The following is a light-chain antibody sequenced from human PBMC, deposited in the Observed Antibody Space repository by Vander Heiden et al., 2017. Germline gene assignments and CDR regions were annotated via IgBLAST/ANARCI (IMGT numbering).Light chain of an antibody. CDR3: QQYYGTPLT. J-gene: IGKJ4*01. CDR2: WAS. CDR1: QSVLYSSNNKNY. V-gene: IGKV4-1*01. Sequence: QSVLYSSNNKNYLAWYQQKPGQPPKLLIYWASTRESGVPDRFGGSGSGTDFTLTISSLQAEDVAVYYCQQYYGTPLTFGGGTKVEIK.